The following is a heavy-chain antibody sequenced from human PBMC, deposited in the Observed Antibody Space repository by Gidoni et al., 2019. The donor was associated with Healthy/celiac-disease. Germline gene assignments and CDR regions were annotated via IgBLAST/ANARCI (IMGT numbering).Heavy chain of an antibody. J-gene: IGHJ4*02. CDR2: ISGSGCST. CDR3: AKAPARKRWLQPRDY. V-gene: IGHV3-23*01. Sequence: EVQLLESGGGLVQPGGAMRIRCAADGFTFGSYAMSWVRQAPGKGLECVSAISGSGCSTYYADSVKGRFTISRDNSKNTLYLQMNSLRAEDTAVYYCAKAPARKRWLQPRDYWGQGTLVTVSS. CDR1: GFTFGSYA. D-gene: IGHD5-12*01.